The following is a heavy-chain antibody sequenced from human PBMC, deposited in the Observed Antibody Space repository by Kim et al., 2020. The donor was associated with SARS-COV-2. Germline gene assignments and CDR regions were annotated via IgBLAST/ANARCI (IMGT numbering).Heavy chain of an antibody. CDR3: TRDVDIVATIPY. Sequence: EYAASVKGRFTISRDDSKSIAYLQMNSLKTEDTAVYYCTRDVDIVATIPYWGQGTLVTVPS. J-gene: IGHJ4*02. D-gene: IGHD5-12*01. V-gene: IGHV3-49*02.